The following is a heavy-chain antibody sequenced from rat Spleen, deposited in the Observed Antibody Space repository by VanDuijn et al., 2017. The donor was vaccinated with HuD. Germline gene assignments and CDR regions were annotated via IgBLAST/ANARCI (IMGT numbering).Heavy chain of an antibody. CDR3: ARLGYDGTYYPDW. D-gene: IGHD1-12*02. CDR1: GFTFSNYY. Sequence: EVQLVESGGGLVQPGRSLKLPCAAPGFTFSNYYMAWGRPAPTKGPAWVAYISTGGGSTYYRDSVKGRFTISRDNAKSTLYLQMDSLRSEDTATYYCARLGYDGTYYPDWWGQGVMVTVSS. V-gene: IGHV5-25*01. J-gene: IGHJ2*01. CDR2: ISTGGGST.